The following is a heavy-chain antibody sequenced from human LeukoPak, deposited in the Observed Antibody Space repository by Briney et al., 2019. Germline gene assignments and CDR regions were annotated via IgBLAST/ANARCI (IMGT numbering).Heavy chain of an antibody. Sequence: KHSETLSLTCTVSGYSISSGYYWGWIRQPPGKGLEWIGSIYHSGSTYYNPSLKSRVTISVDTSKNQFSLKLSSVTAADTAVYYCARSGYRVTTSMGGVDYWGQGTLVTVSS. CDR2: IYHSGST. CDR1: GYSISSGYY. CDR3: ARSGYRVTTSMGGVDY. V-gene: IGHV4-38-2*02. J-gene: IGHJ4*02. D-gene: IGHD4-17*01.